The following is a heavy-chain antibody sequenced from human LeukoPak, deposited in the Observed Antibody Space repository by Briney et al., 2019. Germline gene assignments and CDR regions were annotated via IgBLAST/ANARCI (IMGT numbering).Heavy chain of an antibody. V-gene: IGHV4-59*08. J-gene: IGHJ5*02. D-gene: IGHD6-13*01. CDR1: GGSISSYY. CDR3: ARFYSSSWQNWFDP. Sequence: PSETLSLTCTVSGGSISSYYWSWIRQPPGKGLEWIGYIYDSGSTNYHPSLKSRVTISVDTSKNQFSLKLSSVTAADTAVYYCARFYSSSWQNWFDPWGQGTLVTVSS. CDR2: IYDSGST.